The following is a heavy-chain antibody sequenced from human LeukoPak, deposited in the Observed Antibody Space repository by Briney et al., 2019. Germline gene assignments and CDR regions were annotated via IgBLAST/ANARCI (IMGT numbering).Heavy chain of an antibody. V-gene: IGHV3-30-3*01. CDR3: ARDNYGDYGWAFDI. Sequence: PGGSLRLSCAASGFTFSSYAMHWVRQAPGKGLEWVAVISYDGSNKYYADSVKGRFTISRDNSKNTLYLQVNSLRAEDTAVYYCARDNYGDYGWAFDIWGQGTMVTVSS. J-gene: IGHJ3*02. CDR1: GFTFSSYA. CDR2: ISYDGSNK. D-gene: IGHD4-17*01.